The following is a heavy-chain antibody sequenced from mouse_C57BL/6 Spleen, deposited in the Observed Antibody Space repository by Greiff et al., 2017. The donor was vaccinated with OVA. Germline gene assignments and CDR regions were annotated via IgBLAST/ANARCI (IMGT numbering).Heavy chain of an antibody. V-gene: IGHV1-26*01. CDR2: INPNNGGT. CDR1: GYTFTDYY. CDR3: ARVELRYFDY. Sequence: EVQLQQSGPELVKPGASVKISCKASGYTFTDYYMNWVKQSHGKSLEWIGDINPNNGGTSYNQKFKGKATLTVDTSSSTAYMELRSLTSEDSAVYYCARVELRYFDYWGQGTTLTVSS. J-gene: IGHJ2*01.